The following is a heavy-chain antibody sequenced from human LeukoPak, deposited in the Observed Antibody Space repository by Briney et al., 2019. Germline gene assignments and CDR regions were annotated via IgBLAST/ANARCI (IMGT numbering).Heavy chain of an antibody. J-gene: IGHJ4*02. D-gene: IGHD2-2*02. CDR2: IYHSGST. CDR3: ASRDIVVVPAAIRTPHFDY. V-gene: IGHV4-38-2*01. Sequence: SETVSLTCAVSGYSISSGYYWGWIRQPPGRGLEWIGSIYHSGSTYYNPSLKSRVTISVDTSKNQFSLKLSSVTAADTAVYYCASRDIVVVPAAIRTPHFDYWGQGTLVTVSS. CDR1: GYSISSGYY.